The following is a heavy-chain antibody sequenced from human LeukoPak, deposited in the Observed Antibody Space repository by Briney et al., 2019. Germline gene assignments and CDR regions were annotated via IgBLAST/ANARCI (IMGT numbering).Heavy chain of an antibody. V-gene: IGHV3-7*01. CDR3: ARRDSSSWYNYYYYYYMDV. J-gene: IGHJ6*03. CDR2: IKQDGSEK. Sequence: RGSQRLSCAASGFTFSSYWMSWVRQAPGKGLEWVANIKQDGSEKYYVDSVKGRFTISRDNAKNSLYLQMNSLRAEDTAVYYCARRDSSSWYNYYYYYYMDVWGKGTTVTVSS. CDR1: GFTFSSYW. D-gene: IGHD6-13*01.